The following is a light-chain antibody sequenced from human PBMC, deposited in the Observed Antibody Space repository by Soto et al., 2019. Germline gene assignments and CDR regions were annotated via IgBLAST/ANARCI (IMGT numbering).Light chain of an antibody. V-gene: IGKV3-20*01. J-gene: IGKJ1*01. CDR2: GAS. Sequence: EIVLTQSPGTLSLSPGERATLSCRASQSVSSSYLAWYQQKPGQAPRLLIFGASNRATGIPDRFSGSGSGTDFTLTISRLEPEDFAVYYCQQYDGSLWTFGKGTKVEIK. CDR3: QQYDGSLWT. CDR1: QSVSSSY.